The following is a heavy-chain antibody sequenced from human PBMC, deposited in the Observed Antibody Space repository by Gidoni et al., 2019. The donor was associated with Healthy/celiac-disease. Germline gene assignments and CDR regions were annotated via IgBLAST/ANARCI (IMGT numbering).Heavy chain of an antibody. V-gene: IGHV3-9*01. D-gene: IGHD3-16*02. J-gene: IGHJ4*02. CDR2: NSWNSGST. CDR1: GFTFDDHA. Sequence: EVQLVESGGGLVQPGWSLRLSCAASGFTFDDHAMHWGRQAPGKGLDVVSGNSWNSGSTGYADSVRGRFTISRDNAKNSLYLQRNSLRAEDTALYYCAKARAYYDYVWGSYRYDSAAYYFDYWGQGTLVTVSS. CDR3: AKARAYYDYVWGSYRYDSAAYYFDY.